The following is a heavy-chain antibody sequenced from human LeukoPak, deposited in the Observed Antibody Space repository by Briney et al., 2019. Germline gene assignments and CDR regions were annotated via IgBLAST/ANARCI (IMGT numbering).Heavy chain of an antibody. CDR3: ARDYYAIVSRTAFDI. V-gene: IGHV1-2*02. CDR2: INPNSGGT. Sequence: GASVKVSCKASGYTFTGYYMHWVRQAPGQGLEWMGWINPNSGGTNYAQKFQGRVTMTRDTSISTAYMELSRLRSDDTAVYYCARDYYAIVSRTAFDIWGQGTMVTVSS. D-gene: IGHD2-8*01. CDR1: GYTFTGYY. J-gene: IGHJ3*02.